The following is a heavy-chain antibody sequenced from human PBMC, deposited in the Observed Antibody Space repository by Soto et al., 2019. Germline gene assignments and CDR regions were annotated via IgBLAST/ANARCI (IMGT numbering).Heavy chain of an antibody. CDR2: IIPILGIA. CDR1: GGTFSSYT. CDR3: ARAGDYGSGSYP. Sequence: QVQLVQSGAEVKKPGSSVKVSCKASGGTFSSYTISWVRQAPGQGLEWMGRIIPILGIANYAQKFQGRVTITGDKSTSTAYMELSSLRSEDTAVYYCARAGDYGSGSYPWGQGTLVTVSS. D-gene: IGHD3-10*01. J-gene: IGHJ5*02. V-gene: IGHV1-69*02.